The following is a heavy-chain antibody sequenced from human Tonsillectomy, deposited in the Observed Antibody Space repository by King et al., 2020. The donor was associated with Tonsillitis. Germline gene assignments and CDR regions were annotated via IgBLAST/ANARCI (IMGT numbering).Heavy chain of an antibody. J-gene: IGHJ3*02. CDR1: GGSFSGYY. V-gene: IGHV4-34*01. CDR2: SNHSGST. Sequence: VQLQQWGAGLLKPSETLSLTCAVYGGSFSGYYWSWIRQPPGKGLEWIGESNHSGSTNYNPSLKSRVTISVDTSKNQFSLKLSSVTAADTAVFYCAIRRGSIAARSSSFDIWGQGTMVTVSS. CDR3: AIRRGSIAARSSSFDI. D-gene: IGHD6-6*01.